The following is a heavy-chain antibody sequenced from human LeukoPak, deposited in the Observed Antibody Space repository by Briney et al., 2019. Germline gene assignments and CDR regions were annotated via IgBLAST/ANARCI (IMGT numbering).Heavy chain of an antibody. D-gene: IGHD5-18*01. V-gene: IGHV3-23*01. Sequence: PGGSLRLSCAASGFTFSSYAMSWVRQAPGKGLEWVSGISGSGGSTYYADSVKGRFTISRDNSKNTLYLQMNSLRAEDTAVYYCARDSAHPDSYGTFDYWGQGTLVTVSS. CDR1: GFTFSSYA. J-gene: IGHJ4*02. CDR2: ISGSGGST. CDR3: ARDSAHPDSYGTFDY.